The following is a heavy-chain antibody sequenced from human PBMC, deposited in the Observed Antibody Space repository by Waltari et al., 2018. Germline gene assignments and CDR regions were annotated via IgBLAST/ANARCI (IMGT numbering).Heavy chain of an antibody. CDR2: IYYSGST. V-gene: IGHV4-39*01. D-gene: IGHD3-3*01. CDR1: GGSISSSSYY. J-gene: IGHJ3*02. Sequence: QLQLQESGPGLVKPSETLSLTCTVSGGSISSSSYYWGWIRQPPGKGLEWIGSIYYSGSTYYNPSLKSRVTISVDTSKNQFSLKLSSVTAADTAVYYCARPPVEGVVHHAFDIWGQGTMVTVSS. CDR3: ARPPVEGVVHHAFDI.